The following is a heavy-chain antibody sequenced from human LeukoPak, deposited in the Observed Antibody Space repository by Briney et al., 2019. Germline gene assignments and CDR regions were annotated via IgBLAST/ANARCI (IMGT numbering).Heavy chain of an antibody. V-gene: IGHV1-69*01. CDR3: AREARYCSSTSCYPDY. D-gene: IGHD2-2*01. J-gene: IGHJ4*02. CDR1: GGTFSSYA. Sequence: GASVKVSCKASGGTFSSYAISWVRQAPGQGLEWMGGIIPIFGTANYAQKFQGRVTITADESTSTAYMELSSLRSEDTAVYYCAREARYCSSTSCYPDYWGQGTLVTVSS. CDR2: IIPIFGTA.